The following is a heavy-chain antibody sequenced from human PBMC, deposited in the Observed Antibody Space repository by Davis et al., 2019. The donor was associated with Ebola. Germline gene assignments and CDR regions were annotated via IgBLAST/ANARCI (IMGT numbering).Heavy chain of an antibody. Sequence: PGGSLRLSCAASGFTFSSYWMSWVRQAPGKGLEWVANIKQDGSEKYYMDSVKGRFTISRDNAKNSLYLQMNSLRAEDTAVYYCARDRLGIAVAGTDAPFDPWGQGTLVTVSS. V-gene: IGHV3-7*03. CDR3: ARDRLGIAVAGTDAPFDP. CDR2: IKQDGSEK. J-gene: IGHJ5*02. CDR1: GFTFSSYW. D-gene: IGHD6-19*01.